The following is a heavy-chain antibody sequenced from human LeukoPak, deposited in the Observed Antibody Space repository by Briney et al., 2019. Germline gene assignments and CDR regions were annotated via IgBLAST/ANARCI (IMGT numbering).Heavy chain of an antibody. D-gene: IGHD5-24*01. CDR1: GGSFSGYY. CDR2: INHSGST. Sequence: PSETQSLTCAVYGGSFSGYYWSWIRQPPGKGLEWIGEINHSGSTNYNPSLKSRVTISVDTSKNQFSLKLSSVTAADTAVYYCARGVSMAMATIGRSFDYWGQGTLVTVSS. V-gene: IGHV4-34*01. J-gene: IGHJ4*02. CDR3: ARGVSMAMATIGRSFDY.